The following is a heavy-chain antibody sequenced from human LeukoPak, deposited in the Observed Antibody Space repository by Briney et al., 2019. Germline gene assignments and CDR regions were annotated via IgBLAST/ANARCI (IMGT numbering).Heavy chain of an antibody. J-gene: IGHJ5*02. D-gene: IGHD2-2*01. V-gene: IGHV4-39*01. CDR2: IYYSGST. CDR3: ARLGDIVVVQNCFDP. Sequence: PSETLSLTCTVSGGSISSRSYYWGWIRQPQGKGLEWIGSIYYSGSTYYNPSLKSRVTISVDTSKNQFSLKLSSVTAADTAVSYCARLGDIVVVQNCFDPWGQGTLVTVSS. CDR1: GGSISSRSYY.